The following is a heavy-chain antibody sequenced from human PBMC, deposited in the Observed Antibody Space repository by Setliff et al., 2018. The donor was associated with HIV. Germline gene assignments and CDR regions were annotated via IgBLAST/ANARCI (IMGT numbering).Heavy chain of an antibody. Sequence: NPSETLSLTCAVFGGSFSGYYWSWIRQPPGKGLEWIGDINHSGSTNYNPSLKSRVTISVDTSKNQFSLKLRSVTAADTAVYYCARRGMIVVVFDYWGQGTLVTVSS. CDR1: GGSFSGYY. D-gene: IGHD3-22*01. CDR3: ARRGMIVVVFDY. CDR2: INHSGST. V-gene: IGHV4-34*01. J-gene: IGHJ4*02.